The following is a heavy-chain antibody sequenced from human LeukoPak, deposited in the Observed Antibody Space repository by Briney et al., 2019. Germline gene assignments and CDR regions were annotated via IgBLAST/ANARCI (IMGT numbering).Heavy chain of an antibody. J-gene: IGHJ4*02. CDR3: ARGAGGYSYGFDF. CDR1: GYTFTGYY. Sequence: ASVKVSCKASGYTFTGYYMHWVRQAPGQGLEWMGWINPHSGGTNYAQKFQGRVTMTRDTSISTAYMELSRLRSDDTAVYYCARGAGGYSYGFDFWGQGTLVAVSS. V-gene: IGHV1-2*02. D-gene: IGHD5-18*01. CDR2: INPHSGGT.